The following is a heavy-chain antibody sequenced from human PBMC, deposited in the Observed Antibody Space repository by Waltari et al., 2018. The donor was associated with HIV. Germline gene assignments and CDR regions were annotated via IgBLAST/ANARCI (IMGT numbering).Heavy chain of an antibody. CDR3: ATHGSTYYYDSSGYYPFDY. V-gene: IGHV5-51*01. CDR1: GYSFTSYW. D-gene: IGHD3-22*01. J-gene: IGHJ4*02. CDR2: IYPGDSDT. Sequence: EVQLVQSGAEVKKPGESLKISCKGSGYSFTSYWIGRVRQRPGKGLEWMGIIYPGDSDTRYSPSFQGQVTISADKSISTAYLQWSSLKASDTAMYYCATHGSTYYYDSSGYYPFDYWGQGILVTVSS.